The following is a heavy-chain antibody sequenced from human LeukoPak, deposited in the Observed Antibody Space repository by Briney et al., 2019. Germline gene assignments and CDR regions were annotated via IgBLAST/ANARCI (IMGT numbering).Heavy chain of an antibody. V-gene: IGHV4-39*01. Sequence: SETLSLTCIVSGGSISSSSYYWGWIRQPPGKGLEWIGSIHYSGRTYYNPSLKSRVTISVDTSKNQFSLKLSSVTAADTAVYYCASLDANYFDYWGQGTLVTVSS. D-gene: IGHD2-8*01. J-gene: IGHJ4*02. CDR1: GGSISSSSYY. CDR2: IHYSGRT. CDR3: ASLDANYFDY.